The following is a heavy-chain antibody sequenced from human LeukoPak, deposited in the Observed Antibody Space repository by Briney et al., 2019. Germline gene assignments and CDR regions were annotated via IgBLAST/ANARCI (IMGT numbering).Heavy chain of an antibody. D-gene: IGHD3-3*01. Sequence: ASVKVSCKASGYTFTNHYMHWVRQAPGQGLEWMGIINPANGGTTYAQKFQGRVTMTRDTSTSAVYMELNSLRSDDTAVYYCARDSAAGITIFGVAPLGHYYYMDVCGKGTTVTVSS. CDR3: ARDSAAGITIFGVAPLGHYYYMDV. J-gene: IGHJ6*03. V-gene: IGHV1-46*01. CDR2: INPANGGT. CDR1: GYTFTNHY.